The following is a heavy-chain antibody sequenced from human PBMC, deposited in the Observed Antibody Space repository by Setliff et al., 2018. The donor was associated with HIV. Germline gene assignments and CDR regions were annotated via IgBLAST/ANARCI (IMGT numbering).Heavy chain of an antibody. CDR2: IIPIFGKP. CDR3: ARSVWAVVVPTDPAVDAFAI. Sequence: WASVKVSCKTSGGTFSTYTIAWVRQAPGQGLEWMGRIIPIFGKPNYAQKVQGRVTITADKSTSTVYLDLRSLTSEDTAMYYCARSVWAVVVPTDPAVDAFAIWGQGTMVTVSS. D-gene: IGHD2-2*01. V-gene: IGHV1-69*02. CDR1: GGTFSTYT. J-gene: IGHJ3*02.